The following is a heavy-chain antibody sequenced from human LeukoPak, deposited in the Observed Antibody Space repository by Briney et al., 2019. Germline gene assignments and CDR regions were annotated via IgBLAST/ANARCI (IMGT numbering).Heavy chain of an antibody. J-gene: IGHJ3*02. Sequence: GGSLRLSCAASGFTFSSYAMSWVRQAPGKGLEWVSAISGSGGSTYYADSVKGRFTISRDNAKNSLYLQMNSLRAEDTAVYYCARYASSDFWSGYYTGDAFDIWGQGTMVTVSS. CDR3: ARYASSDFWSGYYTGDAFDI. D-gene: IGHD3-3*01. CDR2: ISGSGGST. CDR1: GFTFSSYA. V-gene: IGHV3-23*01.